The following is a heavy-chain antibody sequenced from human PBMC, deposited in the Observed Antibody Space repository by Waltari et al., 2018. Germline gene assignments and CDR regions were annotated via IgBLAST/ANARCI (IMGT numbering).Heavy chain of an antibody. D-gene: IGHD4-17*01. Sequence: EVQLVESGGGLVKPGGSLRLSCAASGFTFSTYSMNWVRQAPGKGLGGFSSISISSSYIYYADSVKGRFTISRDNAKNSLYLQMNSLRAEDTAVYYCARLYGDYVYAFDIWGQGTMVTVSS. CDR3: ARLYGDYVYAFDI. CDR1: GFTFSTYS. CDR2: ISISSSYI. V-gene: IGHV3-21*01. J-gene: IGHJ3*02.